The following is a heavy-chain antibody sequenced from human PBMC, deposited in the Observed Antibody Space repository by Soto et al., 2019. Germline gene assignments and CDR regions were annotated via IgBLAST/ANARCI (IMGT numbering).Heavy chain of an antibody. D-gene: IGHD3-16*01. CDR3: ARGGGPYVWFNEF. CDR2: IIPVFGTT. CDR1: GGLFSSFA. J-gene: IGHJ4*02. Sequence: QEQLVQSGAEVKKPGSSVKVSCKDSGGLFSSFAISWVRQAPGQGLEWMGGIIPVFGTTNYAQKFQGRVTITADESTNTAYMELSSLTSDDPAIYYCARGGGPYVWFNEFWGQGTQVTVSS. V-gene: IGHV1-69*01.